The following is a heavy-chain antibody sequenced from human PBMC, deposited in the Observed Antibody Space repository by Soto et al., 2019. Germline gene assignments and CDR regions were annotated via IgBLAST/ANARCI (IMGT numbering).Heavy chain of an antibody. D-gene: IGHD2-2*01. Sequence: SETLSLTRAVSGRPITGDYWGWIRQPPGKSLYYIGHIYYTGSTRYNPSLTSRVTISLDTSSEQFSLKLNYVTAADTDVYYCARGRHCTSTSCFGFPSIWFEPWGPGTLVTVS. J-gene: IGHJ5*02. CDR3: ARGRHCTSTSCFGFPSIWFEP. CDR1: GRPITGDY. CDR2: IYYTGST. V-gene: IGHV4-59*01.